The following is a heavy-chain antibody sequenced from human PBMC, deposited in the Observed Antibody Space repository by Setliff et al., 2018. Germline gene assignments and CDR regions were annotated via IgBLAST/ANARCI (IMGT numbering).Heavy chain of an antibody. CDR1: GFTFSSYS. V-gene: IGHV3-21*01. D-gene: IGHD2-15*01. CDR2: ISGGGRYT. J-gene: IGHJ4*02. Sequence: PGGSLRLSCIASGFTFSSYSMNWVRQAPGKGLEWVSSISGGGRYTYSADSVRGRFTISRDNSKNTLYLQMNSLRVEDTAVYYCARTCSGSGCYAGLESWGQGTPVTVSS. CDR3: ARTCSGSGCYAGLES.